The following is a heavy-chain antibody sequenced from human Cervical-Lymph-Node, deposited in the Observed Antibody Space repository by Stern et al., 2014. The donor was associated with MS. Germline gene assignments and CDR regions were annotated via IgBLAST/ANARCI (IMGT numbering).Heavy chain of an antibody. V-gene: IGHV1-69*06. Sequence: VQLVESGAEVKKPGSSVKVSCKASGGTFANYTISWVRQAPGLGLEWMGEILPFFGTTTYAQKFQGRVTITADTTTTTAYMELSSLRSEDTAVYYCARYSGWGQGTLVVVSS. CDR2: ILPFFGTT. J-gene: IGHJ4*02. CDR1: GGTFANYT. D-gene: IGHD2-21*01. CDR3: ARYSG.